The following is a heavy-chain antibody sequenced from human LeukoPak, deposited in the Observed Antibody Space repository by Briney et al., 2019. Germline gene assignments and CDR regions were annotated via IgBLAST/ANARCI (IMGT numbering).Heavy chain of an antibody. D-gene: IGHD2-2*02. CDR1: GGSISSGDYY. J-gene: IGHJ6*02. CDR3: ARHSVNCSSTSCYIVYYYGMDV. Sequence: SQTLSLTCTVSGGSISSGDYYWSWIRQPPGKGLEWIAYMYYSGSTYYNPSLKSRVTISVDTSKNQFSLKLSSVTAADTAVYYCARHSVNCSSTSCYIVYYYGMDVWGQGTTVTVSS. CDR2: MYYSGST. V-gene: IGHV4-30-4*01.